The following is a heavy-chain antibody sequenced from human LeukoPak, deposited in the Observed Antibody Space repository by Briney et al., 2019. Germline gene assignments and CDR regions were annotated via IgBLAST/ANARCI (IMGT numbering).Heavy chain of an antibody. Sequence: SETLSLTCTVSGGSISSSNWWSWVRLPPGKGLEWIGEIYHSGSTNYNPPLKSRVTISVDKSKNQFSLKLSSVTAADTAVYYCARAGESGYAAYFDYWGQGTLVTVSS. J-gene: IGHJ4*02. CDR1: GGSISSSNW. V-gene: IGHV4-4*02. CDR3: ARAGESGYAAYFDY. D-gene: IGHD5-12*01. CDR2: IYHSGST.